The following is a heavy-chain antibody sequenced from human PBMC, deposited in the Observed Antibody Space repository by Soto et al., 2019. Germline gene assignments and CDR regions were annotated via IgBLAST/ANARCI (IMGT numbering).Heavy chain of an antibody. V-gene: IGHV1-18*01. J-gene: IGHJ6*02. CDR1: GYTFTSHG. CDR3: ARAFFRVHYYYYGMDV. CDR2: ISAYNGNT. D-gene: IGHD1-1*01. Sequence: ASVKGSCKASGYTFTSHGISWVRQSPGQGLAWMGWISAYNGNTNYAQKLQGRVTMTTDTSTSTAYMELRSLRSDDTAVYYCARAFFRVHYYYYGMDVWGQGTTVTVSS.